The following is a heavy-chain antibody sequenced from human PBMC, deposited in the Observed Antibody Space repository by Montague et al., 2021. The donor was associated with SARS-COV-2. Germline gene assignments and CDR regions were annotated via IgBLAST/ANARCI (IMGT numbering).Heavy chain of an antibody. Sequence: SETLSLTCTVSGGSISGTSYYWGWIRQPPGKGLEWIGSIYYSGSTYYSPSLKSRVTISVDTSKNQFSLKLSSVTAADTAVYYCARVFWYYYDSSGERFDYWGQGTLVTVSS. CDR2: IYYSGST. V-gene: IGHV4-39*07. CDR1: GGSISGTSYY. J-gene: IGHJ4*02. D-gene: IGHD3-22*01. CDR3: ARVFWYYYDSSGERFDY.